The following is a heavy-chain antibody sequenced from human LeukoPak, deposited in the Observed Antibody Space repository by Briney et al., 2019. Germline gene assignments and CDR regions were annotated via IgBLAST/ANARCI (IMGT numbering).Heavy chain of an antibody. CDR3: ARVQTHIVVVTAILNAFDI. V-gene: IGHV4-34*01. CDR2: INHSGST. CDR1: GGSFSGYY. J-gene: IGHJ3*02. Sequence: SETLSLTCAVYGGSFSGYYWSWIRQPPGKGLEWIGEINHSGSTNYNPSLKSRVTISVDTSKNQFSLKLGSVTAADTAVYYCARVQTHIVVVTAILNAFDIWGQGTMVTVSS. D-gene: IGHD2-21*02.